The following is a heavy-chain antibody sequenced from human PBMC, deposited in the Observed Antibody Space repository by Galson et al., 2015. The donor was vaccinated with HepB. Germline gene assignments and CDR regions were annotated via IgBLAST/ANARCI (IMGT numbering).Heavy chain of an antibody. J-gene: IGHJ4*02. CDR1: GYTFTSYY. V-gene: IGHV1-46*01. D-gene: IGHD2-2*01. CDR3: ARAPSPYCSSTSCKTGAAFVY. CDR2: INPSGGST. Sequence: KVSCKASGYTFTSYYMHWVRQAPGQGLEWMGIINPSGGSTSYAQKFQGRVTMTRDTSTSTVYMELSSLRSEDTAVYYCARAPSPYCSSTSCKTGAAFVYWGQGTLVTVSS.